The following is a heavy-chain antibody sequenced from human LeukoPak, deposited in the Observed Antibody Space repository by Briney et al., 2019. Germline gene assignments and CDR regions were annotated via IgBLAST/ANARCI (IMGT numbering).Heavy chain of an antibody. D-gene: IGHD5-12*01. CDR1: GASISSGNYY. V-gene: IGHV4-61*02. Sequence: SETLSLTCIVSGASISSGNYYWTWIRQPAGKGLEWIGRLHTTGGTNYNPSFKSRLSISGDTSRNQFSLQLSSVTAADTAVYYCARYRYSGYDDAFDVWGQGTMVTVSS. J-gene: IGHJ3*01. CDR2: LHTTGGT. CDR3: ARYRYSGYDDAFDV.